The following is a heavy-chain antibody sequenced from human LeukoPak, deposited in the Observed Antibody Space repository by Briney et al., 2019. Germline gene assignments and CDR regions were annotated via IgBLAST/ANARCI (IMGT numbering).Heavy chain of an antibody. J-gene: IGHJ4*02. V-gene: IGHV3-30*18. Sequence: SGRSLRLSCAASGFTFSSYAMHWVRQSLGKGLEWAAVMSYDGFNKYYADSVKGRFTISRDNSKNTLYLQMNSLRAEDTAVYYCAKTKGYSYGYYFDYWGQGTLVTVSS. CDR2: MSYDGFNK. CDR1: GFTFSSYA. D-gene: IGHD5-18*01. CDR3: AKTKGYSYGYYFDY.